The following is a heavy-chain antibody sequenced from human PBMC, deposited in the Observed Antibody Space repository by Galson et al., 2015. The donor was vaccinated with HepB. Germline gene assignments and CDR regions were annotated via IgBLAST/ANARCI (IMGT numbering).Heavy chain of an antibody. J-gene: IGHJ6*02. Sequence: SVKVSCKASGYTFTSYDINWVQQATGQGLEWMGWMNPNSGNTGYAQKFQGRVTMTRNTSISTAYMELSSLRSEDTAVYYCASGGGWLREDYYYYGMDVWGQGTTVTVSS. CDR3: ASGGGWLREDYYYYGMDV. D-gene: IGHD5-12*01. CDR2: MNPNSGNT. V-gene: IGHV1-8*01. CDR1: GYTFTSYD.